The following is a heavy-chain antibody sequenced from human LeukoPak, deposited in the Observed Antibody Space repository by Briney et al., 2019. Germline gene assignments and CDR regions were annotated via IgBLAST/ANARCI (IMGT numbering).Heavy chain of an antibody. CDR1: GGSFSDYF. V-gene: IGHV4-34*01. CDR2: INHSGST. D-gene: IGHD1-14*01. Sequence: PSGTLSLTCAVYGGSFSDYFWSWIRQSPGKGLEWIGEINHSGSTNYNPSLKSRVTISVDTSKNQFSLKLTSVTAADTAVYYCARARVNGKFDYWGQGILVTVSS. J-gene: IGHJ4*02. CDR3: ARARVNGKFDY.